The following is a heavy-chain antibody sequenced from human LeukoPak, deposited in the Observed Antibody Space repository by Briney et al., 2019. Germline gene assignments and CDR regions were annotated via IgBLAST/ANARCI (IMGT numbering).Heavy chain of an antibody. CDR2: INHSGST. J-gene: IGHJ6*03. Sequence: SETLSLTCTVSGGSISSGNYYWSWIRQPPGKGLEWIGEINHSGSTNYNPSLKSRVTISVDTSKNQFSLKLSSVTAADTAVYYCARASKVPYYYMDVWGKGTTVTVSS. CDR3: ARASKVPYYYMDV. CDR1: GGSISSGNYY. V-gene: IGHV4-39*07.